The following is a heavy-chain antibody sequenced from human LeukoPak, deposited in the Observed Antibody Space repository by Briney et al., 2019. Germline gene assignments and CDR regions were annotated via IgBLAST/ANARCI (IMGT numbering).Heavy chain of an antibody. D-gene: IGHD5-18*01. CDR2: IRGDGVST. CDR1: GFTFDDYA. CDR3: AKDIGGYSYAADY. J-gene: IGHJ4*02. V-gene: IGHV3-43*02. Sequence: PGGSLRLXCAASGFTFDDYAMHWVRRAPGKGLESVSLIRGDGVSTYYADSVKGRFTISRDNNKNSLYLQMNSLRTEDTAFYYCAKDIGGYSYAADYWGQGTLVTVSS.